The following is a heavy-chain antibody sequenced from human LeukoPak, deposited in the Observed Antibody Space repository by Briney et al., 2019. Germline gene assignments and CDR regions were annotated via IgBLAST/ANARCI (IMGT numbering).Heavy chain of an antibody. Sequence: ASVTVSCKASGYTFTSYDINWVRQAPGQGLEWMGWINTNTEDPTYAQGFTGRFVFSLDTSVTTAYLQISNLKAEDTAVYYCASSGEWGHFDFWGQGTLVTVSS. CDR3: ASSGEWGHFDF. CDR1: GYTFTSYD. D-gene: IGHD3-10*01. J-gene: IGHJ4*02. CDR2: INTNTEDP. V-gene: IGHV7-4-1*02.